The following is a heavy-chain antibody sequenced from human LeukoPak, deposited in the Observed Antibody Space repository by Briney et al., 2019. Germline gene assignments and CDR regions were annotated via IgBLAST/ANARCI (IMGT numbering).Heavy chain of an antibody. Sequence: SETLSLTCTVSGVSITSDYWSWIRQPPGKGLEWIGYIYTSGSTNYNPSLESRVTISVDTSKNQFSLDLSSVTAADTAVYYCARQKCTSASCLTKNAFDIWGQGTMVTVSS. D-gene: IGHD2-2*01. CDR1: GVSITSDY. V-gene: IGHV4-4*09. CDR2: IYTSGST. J-gene: IGHJ3*02. CDR3: ARQKCTSASCLTKNAFDI.